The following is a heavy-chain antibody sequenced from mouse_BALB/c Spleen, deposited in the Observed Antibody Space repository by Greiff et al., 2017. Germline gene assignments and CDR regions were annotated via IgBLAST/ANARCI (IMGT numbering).Heavy chain of an antibody. D-gene: IGHD1-2*01. CDR3: ARVITTATGYYAMDY. Sequence: QVQLKESGPGLVQPSQSLSITCTVSGFSLTSYGVHWVRQSPGKGLEWLGVIWSGGSTDYNAAFISRLSISKDNSKSQVFFKMNSLQANDTAIYYCARVITTATGYYAMDYWGQGTSVTVSS. CDR1: GFSLTSYG. V-gene: IGHV2-2*02. J-gene: IGHJ4*01. CDR2: IWSGGST.